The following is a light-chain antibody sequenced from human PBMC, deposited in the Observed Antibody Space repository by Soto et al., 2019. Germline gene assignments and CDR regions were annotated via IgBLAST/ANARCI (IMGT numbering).Light chain of an antibody. J-gene: IGLJ2*01. Sequence: QSALTQHASVSGSPGQSIAISCTGSSSDVCGYSYVSWYQQHPGQAPKIMIYDVSNRPSGVSDRFSGSSSGNTASLTISGLQADDEADYYCRLYTSSSTLVFGGGTKLTVL. CDR2: DVS. CDR1: SSDVCGYSY. CDR3: RLYTSSSTLV. V-gene: IGLV2-14*01.